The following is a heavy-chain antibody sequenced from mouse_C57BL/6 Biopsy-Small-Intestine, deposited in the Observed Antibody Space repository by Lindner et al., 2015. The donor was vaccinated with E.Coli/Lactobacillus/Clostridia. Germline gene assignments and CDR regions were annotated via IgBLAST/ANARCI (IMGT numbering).Heavy chain of an antibody. J-gene: IGHJ4*01. CDR3: AIYDRDDAMDY. Sequence: VQLQESGAELVKPGASVKMSCKASGYTFSNYWITVGEAEGLDKALSGLEMFILGYGSTNYNEKFKSKATLTVDTSSSTVYMQLSSLTSEDSAVYYCAIYDRDDAMDYWGQGTSVTVSS. V-gene: IGHV1-55*01. CDR2: FILGYGST. D-gene: IGHD2-12*01. CDR1: GYTFSNYW.